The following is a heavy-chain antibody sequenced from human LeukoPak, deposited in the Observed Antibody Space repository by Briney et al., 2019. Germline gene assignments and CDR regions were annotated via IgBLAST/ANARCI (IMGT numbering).Heavy chain of an antibody. V-gene: IGHV3-7*01. CDR3: SRDRGSSSRVDY. D-gene: IGHD6-13*01. Sequence: GGSLRLSCAASGFTFSSYWMSWVRQAPGKGLEWVANIRQDGSEKYYVDSVKGRFTISRDNAKNSLYLQTNSLRAEDTAVYYCSRDRGSSSRVDYWGKGTLVTVSS. J-gene: IGHJ4*02. CDR2: IRQDGSEK. CDR1: GFTFSSYW.